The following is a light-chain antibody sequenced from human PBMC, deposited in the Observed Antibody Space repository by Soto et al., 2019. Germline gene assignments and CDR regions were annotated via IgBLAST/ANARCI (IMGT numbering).Light chain of an antibody. CDR2: AAS. Sequence: DIQMTQSPSSLSASVGDRVTITCRAGQSISSYLNWYQQKPGKAPKLLIYAASSLQSGVPSRFSGSGSGTDFTLTISSLQPEDFATYYCQQSYSTPPYFGPGTKVDIK. CDR3: QQSYSTPPY. V-gene: IGKV1-39*01. CDR1: QSISSY. J-gene: IGKJ3*01.